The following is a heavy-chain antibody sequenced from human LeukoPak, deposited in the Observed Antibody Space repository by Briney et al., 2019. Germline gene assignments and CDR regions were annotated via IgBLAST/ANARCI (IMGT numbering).Heavy chain of an antibody. D-gene: IGHD3-22*01. CDR2: ISSSSSTI. CDR3: ARLSAGTMIVVGGDAFDI. J-gene: IGHJ3*02. V-gene: IGHV3-48*01. Sequence: GGSLRLSCAASGFTFSSYSMNWVRQAPGKGLDGVSYISSSSSTIYYADSVKGRFTISRDNAKNSLYLQMNSLRAEDTAVYYCARLSAGTMIVVGGDAFDIWGQGTMVTVSS. CDR1: GFTFSSYS.